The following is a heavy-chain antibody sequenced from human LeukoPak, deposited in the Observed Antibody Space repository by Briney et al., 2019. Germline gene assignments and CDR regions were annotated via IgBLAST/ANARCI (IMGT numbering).Heavy chain of an antibody. Sequence: SETLSLTCTVSGGSISSYYWSWIRQPPGKGLEWIGYIYYSGSTNYNPSLKSRVTISVDTSKNQFSLKLSSVTAADTAAYYCARGTVGITMIGHFDYWGQGTLVTVSS. D-gene: IGHD3-22*01. CDR3: ARGTVGITMIGHFDY. CDR2: IYYSGST. J-gene: IGHJ4*02. CDR1: GGSISSYY. V-gene: IGHV4-59*01.